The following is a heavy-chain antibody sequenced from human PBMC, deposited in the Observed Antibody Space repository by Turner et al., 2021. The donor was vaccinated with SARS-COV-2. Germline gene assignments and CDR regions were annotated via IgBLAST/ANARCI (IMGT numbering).Heavy chain of an antibody. CDR1: GFTFSTYA. CDR2: ISYDGRNK. D-gene: IGHD1-26*01. V-gene: IGHV3-30*04. J-gene: IGHJ3*02. CDR3: ARAGWDLLPFDAFDI. Sequence: QVQLVESGGGVVQPGRSLRLSGAASGFTFSTYAMHWVRQAPGKGLEWVAVISYDGRNKYYADSVKGRFTISRDNSKNTLYLQMNSLRAEDTAVYYCARAGWDLLPFDAFDIWGQGTMVTISS.